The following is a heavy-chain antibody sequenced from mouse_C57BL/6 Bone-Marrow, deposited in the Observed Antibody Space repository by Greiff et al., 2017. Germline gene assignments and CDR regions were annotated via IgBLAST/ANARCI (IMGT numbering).Heavy chain of an antibody. CDR3: ARDDYYYGSSHWYFDV. D-gene: IGHD1-1*01. CDR2: ITYDGSST. Sequence: EVHLVESEGGLVQPGSSMKLSCTASGFTFSDYYMAWVRQVPEKGLEWVANITYDGSSTYYLDSLKSRFIISRDNAKNILYLQMSSLKSEDTATYYGARDDYYYGSSHWYFDVWGTGTTVTVSS. CDR1: GFTFSDYY. V-gene: IGHV5-16*01. J-gene: IGHJ1*03.